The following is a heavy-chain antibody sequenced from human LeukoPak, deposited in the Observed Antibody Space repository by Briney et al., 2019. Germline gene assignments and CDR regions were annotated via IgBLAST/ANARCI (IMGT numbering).Heavy chain of an antibody. CDR2: IIPIFGTA. CDR1: GGTFSSYA. V-gene: IGHV1-69*05. D-gene: IGHD3-9*01. CDR3: ELTFDWFPFFH. Sequence: SVKVSCKASGGTFSSYAISWVRQAPGQGLEWMGRIIPIFGTANYAQKFQGRVTITTDESTSTAYMELSSLRSEDTAVYYCELTFDWFPFFHWGQGTLVTVSS. J-gene: IGHJ4*02.